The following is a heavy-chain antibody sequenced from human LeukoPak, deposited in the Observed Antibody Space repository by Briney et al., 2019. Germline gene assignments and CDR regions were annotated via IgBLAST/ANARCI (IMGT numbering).Heavy chain of an antibody. CDR2: IYYSGST. CDR1: GGSISSYY. CDR3: ARDGSTGYSSGWTAYYYYYYMDV. V-gene: IGHV4-59*01. Sequence: SETLSLTCTVSGGSISSYYWSWIRQPPGKGLEWIGYIYYSGSTNYNPSLKSRVTISVDTSKNQFSLKLSSVTAADTAVYYCARDGSTGYSSGWTAYYYYYYMDVWGKGTTVTVSS. J-gene: IGHJ6*03. D-gene: IGHD6-19*01.